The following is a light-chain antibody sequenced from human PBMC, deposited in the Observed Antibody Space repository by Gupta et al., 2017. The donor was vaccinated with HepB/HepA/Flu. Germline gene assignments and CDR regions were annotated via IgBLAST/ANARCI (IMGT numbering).Light chain of an antibody. J-gene: IGLJ1*01. CDR2: DND. V-gene: IGLV1-51*01. CDR3: GTGDRTDV. Sequence: QSVLTQPPSVSAAPGQKVTISCSGSSSSFENSYVSWYQQLPGTVPKLIIYDNDRRPSGIPDRFSGSKSGMSAILDITGLQTGDEADYYCGTGDRTDVCGGGTKVTV. CDR1: SSSFENSY.